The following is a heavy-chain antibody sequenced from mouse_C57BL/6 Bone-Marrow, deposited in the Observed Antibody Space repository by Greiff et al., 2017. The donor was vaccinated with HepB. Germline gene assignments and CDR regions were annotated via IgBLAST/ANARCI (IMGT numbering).Heavy chain of an antibody. CDR2: IYPGSGST. CDR3: ARKIYYYGSSYSAMDY. Sequence: QVQLQQSGAELVKPGASVKMSCKASGYTFTSYWITWVKQRPGQGLEWIGDIYPGSGSTNYNEKFKSKATLTVDTSSSTAYMQLSSLTSEDSAVYYCARKIYYYGSSYSAMDYWGQGTSVTVSS. J-gene: IGHJ4*01. CDR1: GYTFTSYW. D-gene: IGHD1-1*01. V-gene: IGHV1-55*01.